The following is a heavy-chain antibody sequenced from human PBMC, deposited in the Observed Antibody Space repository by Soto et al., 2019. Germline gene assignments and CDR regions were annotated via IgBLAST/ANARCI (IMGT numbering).Heavy chain of an antibody. CDR3: ARWDHSSSTNYYCYYMDV. D-gene: IGHD2-2*01. J-gene: IGHJ6*03. CDR2: INHSGST. V-gene: IGHV4-34*01. CDR1: GGSFSGYY. Sequence: PSETLSLTCAVYGGSFSGYYWSWIRQPPGKGLEWIGEINHSGSTNYNPSLKSRVTISVDTSKNQFSLKLSSVTAADTAVYYCARWDHSSSTNYYCYYMDVWGKGTTVTVSS.